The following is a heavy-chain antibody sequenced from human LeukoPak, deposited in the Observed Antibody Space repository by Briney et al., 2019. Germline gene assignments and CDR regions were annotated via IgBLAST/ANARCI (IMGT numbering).Heavy chain of an antibody. CDR1: GGSVSSGSYY. J-gene: IGHJ5*02. Sequence: SETLSLTCTVSGGSVSSGSYYWSWIRQPPGKGLEWIGYIYYSGSTNYNPSLKSRVTISVDTSKNQFSLKLSSVTAADTAVYYCARAVGSSGWYYWFDPWGQGTLVTVSS. CDR2: IYYSGST. V-gene: IGHV4-61*01. D-gene: IGHD6-19*01. CDR3: ARAVGSSGWYYWFDP.